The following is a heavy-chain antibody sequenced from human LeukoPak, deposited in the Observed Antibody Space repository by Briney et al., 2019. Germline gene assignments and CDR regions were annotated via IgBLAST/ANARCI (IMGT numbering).Heavy chain of an antibody. J-gene: IGHJ3*02. Sequence: ASVKVSCKASGGTFSSYAISWVRQAPGQGLEWMGGIIPIFGTANYAQKFQGRVTITADESTSTAYMELSSLRSEDTALYCCARGIPPDDAFDIWGQGTMVTVSS. V-gene: IGHV1-69*01. CDR2: IIPIFGTA. CDR3: ARGIPPDDAFDI. CDR1: GGTFSSYA. D-gene: IGHD1-14*01.